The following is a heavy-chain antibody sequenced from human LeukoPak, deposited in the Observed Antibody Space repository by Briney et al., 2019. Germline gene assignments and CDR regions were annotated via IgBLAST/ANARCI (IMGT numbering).Heavy chain of an antibody. Sequence: PSETLSLTCTVSGGSISSYYWSWIRQPPGKGLEWIGYIYYSGSTNYNPSLKSRVTISVDTSKNQLSLKLSSVTGADTAVYYCARDRAEVDYYGMDVWGQGTTVTVSS. CDR1: GGSISSYY. J-gene: IGHJ6*02. D-gene: IGHD1-26*01. V-gene: IGHV4-59*01. CDR3: ARDRAEVDYYGMDV. CDR2: IYYSGST.